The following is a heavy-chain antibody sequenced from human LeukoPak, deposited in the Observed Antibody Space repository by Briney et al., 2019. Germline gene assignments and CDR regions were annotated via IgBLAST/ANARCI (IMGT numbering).Heavy chain of an antibody. Sequence: ASVKVSCKASGYTCTGYYMHWVRQAPGQGLEWMGWINPNSGGTNYAQKFQGRVTMTRDTSISTAYMELSRLRSDDTAVYYCARARYCSGGSCYSGPFDYWGQGTLVTVSS. D-gene: IGHD2-15*01. J-gene: IGHJ4*02. V-gene: IGHV1-2*02. CDR2: INPNSGGT. CDR1: GYTCTGYY. CDR3: ARARYCSGGSCYSGPFDY.